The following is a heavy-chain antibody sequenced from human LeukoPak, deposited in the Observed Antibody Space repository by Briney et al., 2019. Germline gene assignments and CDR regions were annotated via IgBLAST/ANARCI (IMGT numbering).Heavy chain of an antibody. CDR1: GGSFSGYY. CDR3: ARDSSGSIGY. V-gene: IGHV4-31*11. J-gene: IGHJ4*02. Sequence: SETLSLTCAVYGGSFSGYYWSWIRQHPGKGLEWIGYIYYSGSTYYNPSLKSRVTISVDTSKNQFSLKLSSVTAADTAVYYCARDSSGSIGYWGQGTLVTVSS. D-gene: IGHD3-22*01. CDR2: IYYSGST.